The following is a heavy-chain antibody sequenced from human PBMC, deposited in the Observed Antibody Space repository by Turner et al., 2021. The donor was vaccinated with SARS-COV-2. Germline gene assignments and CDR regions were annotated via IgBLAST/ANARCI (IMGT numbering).Heavy chain of an antibody. CDR2: KNQYQSAK. CDR1: GLTFRTHW. Sequence: EVQVLLSGGRLVQPGAFLRSYCEASGLTFRTHWMSWVGQGAGKGLEWVANKNQYQSAKNYVDSVKGRFTISRDDAKNSLYLQMNSLRVGDTAMYYCASEPNALTQGYWGQGTLVTVSS. D-gene: IGHD7-27*01. V-gene: IGHV3-7*01. J-gene: IGHJ4*02. CDR3: ASEPNALTQGY.